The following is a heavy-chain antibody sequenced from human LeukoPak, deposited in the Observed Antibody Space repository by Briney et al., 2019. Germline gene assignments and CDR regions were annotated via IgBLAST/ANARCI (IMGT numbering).Heavy chain of an antibody. V-gene: IGHV3-23*01. Sequence: PGGSLRLSCAASGFTFSSYAMSWVRQAPGKGLEWVSAISGSGGSTYYADSVKGRFTISRDNSKNTLYLQMNSLRAEDTAVYYCAVSITIFGVFDYWGQGTLVTVSS. CDR3: AVSITIFGVFDY. CDR2: ISGSGGST. CDR1: GFTFSSYA. D-gene: IGHD3-3*01. J-gene: IGHJ4*02.